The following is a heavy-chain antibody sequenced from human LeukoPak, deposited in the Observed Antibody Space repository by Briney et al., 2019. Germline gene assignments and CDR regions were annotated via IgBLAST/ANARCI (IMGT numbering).Heavy chain of an antibody. Sequence: GGSLRLSCAASEFTFSSYSMNWVRQAPGKGLEYVSAVCSNAACAYYADSVRGRFTISRDNSKNTVYLQMGNLRVEDTAVYYCVRRDGYNSDYWGQGTLVTVSS. CDR1: EFTFSSYS. CDR2: VCSNAACA. J-gene: IGHJ4*02. D-gene: IGHD5-24*01. CDR3: VRRDGYNSDY. V-gene: IGHV3-64*02.